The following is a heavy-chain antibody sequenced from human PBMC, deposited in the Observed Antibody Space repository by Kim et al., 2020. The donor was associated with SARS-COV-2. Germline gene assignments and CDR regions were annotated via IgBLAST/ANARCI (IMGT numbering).Heavy chain of an antibody. J-gene: IGHJ5*02. CDR1: GFTFSNFG. V-gene: IGHV3-33*01. CDR2: ISYDGRNE. D-gene: IGHD3-22*01. Sequence: GGSLRLSCAASGFTFSNFGMDWVRQAPGKGLEWLAVISYDGRNEYYADSVKGRFIISRDNSKTTLYLQIDSLTAEDTAVYYCARDSDSSGHFSWFDPWGQGTLVTVSS. CDR3: ARDSDSSGHFSWFDP.